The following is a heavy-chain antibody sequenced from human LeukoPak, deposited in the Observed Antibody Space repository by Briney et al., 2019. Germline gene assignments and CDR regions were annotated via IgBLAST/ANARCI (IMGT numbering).Heavy chain of an antibody. J-gene: IGHJ4*02. D-gene: IGHD5-12*01. Sequence: SVKVSCKASGYTFTSYYMHWVRQAPGQGLEWMGGIIPIIGTANYAQKFQGRVTITADESTSTAYMELSSLRSEDTAVYYCARGPSGYLIYWGQGTLVTVSS. CDR1: GYTFTSYY. CDR3: ARGPSGYLIY. V-gene: IGHV1-69*13. CDR2: IIPIIGTA.